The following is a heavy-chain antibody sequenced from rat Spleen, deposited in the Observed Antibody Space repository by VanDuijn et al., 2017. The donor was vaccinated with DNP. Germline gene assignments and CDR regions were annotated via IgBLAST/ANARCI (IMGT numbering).Heavy chain of an antibody. D-gene: IGHD1-12*01. Sequence: EVHLVESGGGLVQPGRSLKLSCAASGFTFSSYWMYWIRQVPGKGLEWVASITPSGGNTYFPDSVKGRFTISRDNAKSTLYLQMNRLRSEDTATYYCARQSAIYYYGYVPTFFDYWGQGVMVAVSS. CDR1: GFTFSSYW. CDR3: ARQSAIYYYGYVPTFFDY. CDR2: ITPSGGNT. V-gene: IGHV5-31*01. J-gene: IGHJ2*01.